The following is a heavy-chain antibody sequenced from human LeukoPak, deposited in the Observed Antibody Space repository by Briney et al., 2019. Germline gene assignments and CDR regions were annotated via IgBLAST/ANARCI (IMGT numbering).Heavy chain of an antibody. CDR1: EFTFPNAW. CDR2: IKNKADGGTT. V-gene: IGHV3-15*01. J-gene: IGHJ4*02. D-gene: IGHD5-18*01. Sequence: PGGSLRLSCAASEFTFPNAWMTWVRQAPGKGLEWVGRIKNKADGGTTDYAAPVKGRFIVSRDDSKSTLYLQMNSLKSEDTAIYYCSTCGYIYANSFDYWGQGTLVTVSS. CDR3: STCGYIYANSFDY.